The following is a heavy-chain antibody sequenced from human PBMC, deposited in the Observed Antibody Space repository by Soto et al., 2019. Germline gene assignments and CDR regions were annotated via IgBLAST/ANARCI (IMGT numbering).Heavy chain of an antibody. CDR1: GFTVSSNY. V-gene: IGHV3-53*01. CDR3: ASSGSGSYYLSG. CDR2: IYSGGST. D-gene: IGHD3-10*01. J-gene: IGHJ4*02. Sequence: PEGSLRLSCAASGFTVSSNYMSWVRQAPGKGLEWVSVIYSGGSTYYADSVKGRFTISRDNSKNTLYLQMNSLRAEDTAVYYCASSGSGSYYLSGWGQGTLVTVSS.